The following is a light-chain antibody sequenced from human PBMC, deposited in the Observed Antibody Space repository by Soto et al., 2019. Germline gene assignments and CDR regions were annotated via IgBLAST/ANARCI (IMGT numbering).Light chain of an antibody. CDR2: AAS. J-gene: IGKJ4*01. V-gene: IGKV1-39*01. CDR3: QQSYRTPLT. Sequence: DIQMTQSPSSLSASVGDRVTITCRASQSISSYLNWYQQKPGKAPKLLIYAASSLQSGVPSRFSGSGSGTDFTLTISSLQPEDFATYYCQQSYRTPLTFGGGTTVDIK. CDR1: QSISSY.